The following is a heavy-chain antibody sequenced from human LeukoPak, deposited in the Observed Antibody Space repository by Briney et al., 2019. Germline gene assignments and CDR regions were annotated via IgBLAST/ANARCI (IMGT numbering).Heavy chain of an antibody. D-gene: IGHD2-21*02. CDR2: MNPNSGGT. CDR3: ARDVVVTGNY. V-gene: IGHV1-2*02. Sequence: GASVKVSCKASGYTFTSYDINWVRQATGQGLEWMGWMNPNSGGTNYAQKFQGRVTMTRDTSISTAYMELSRLRSDDTAVYYCARDVVVTGNYWGQGTLVTVSS. CDR1: GYTFTSYD. J-gene: IGHJ4*02.